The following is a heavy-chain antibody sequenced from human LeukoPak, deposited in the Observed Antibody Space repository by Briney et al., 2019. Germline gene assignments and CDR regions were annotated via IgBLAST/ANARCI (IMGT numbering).Heavy chain of an antibody. D-gene: IGHD4-17*01. V-gene: IGHV1-46*01. CDR3: ASDPATVTIDYYYYGMDV. CDR1: GYTFTSYY. J-gene: IGHJ6*02. CDR2: INPSGGST. Sequence: ASVKVSCKASGYTFTSYYMHWVRQAPGQGLEWMGIINPSGGSTSYAQKFQGRVTMTRDTSTSTVYMELSSLRSEDTAVYYCASDPATVTIDYYYYGMDVWGQGTTVTVSS.